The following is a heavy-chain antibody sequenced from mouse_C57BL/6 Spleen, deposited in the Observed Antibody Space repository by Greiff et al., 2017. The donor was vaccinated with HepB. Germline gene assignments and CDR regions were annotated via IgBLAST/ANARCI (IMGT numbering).Heavy chain of an antibody. D-gene: IGHD1-1*01. V-gene: IGHV1-9*01. CDR3: ARSNYYGSSYGYFDV. J-gene: IGHJ1*03. CDR2: IFPGSGST. Sequence: QVQLQQSGAELMKPGASVKLSCKATGYTFTGYWIEWVKQRPGHGLAWIGEIFPGSGSTNYNEKFKGKTTFTADTSSNTAYMQLSSLTTEDSAIYYGARSNYYGSSYGYFDVWGTGTTVTVSS. CDR1: GYTFTGYW.